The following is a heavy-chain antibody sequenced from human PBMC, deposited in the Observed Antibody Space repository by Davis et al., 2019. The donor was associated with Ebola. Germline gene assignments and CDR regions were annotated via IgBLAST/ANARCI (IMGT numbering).Heavy chain of an antibody. CDR3: ARADIVVVPAAIPDAFDI. CDR2: INHSGST. Sequence: PSETLSLTCTVSGGSVSSGSYYWSWIRQPPGKGLEWIGEINHSGSTHYNPSLKSRVTISVDTSKNQFSLKLSSVTAADTAVYYCARADIVVVPAAIPDAFDIWGQGTMVTVSS. V-gene: IGHV4-39*07. J-gene: IGHJ3*02. D-gene: IGHD2-2*01. CDR1: GGSVSSGSYY.